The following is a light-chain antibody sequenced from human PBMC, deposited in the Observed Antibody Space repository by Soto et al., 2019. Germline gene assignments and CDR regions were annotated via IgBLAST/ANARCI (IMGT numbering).Light chain of an antibody. Sequence: EIVMTQSPATLSVSPGERATPSCRASQSVSINLAWYQQKPGQAPRLLIYAASTRASGVPARFSASGSGTDFTHTIRSLVSEVSALYCCQQYDNWPTYTFGQGTKLDIK. V-gene: IGKV3-15*01. CDR2: AAS. CDR1: QSVSIN. J-gene: IGKJ2*01. CDR3: QQYDNWPTYT.